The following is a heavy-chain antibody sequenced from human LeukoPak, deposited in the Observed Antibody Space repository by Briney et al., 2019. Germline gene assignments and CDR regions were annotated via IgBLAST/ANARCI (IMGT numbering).Heavy chain of an antibody. Sequence: GASVKVSCEASGYTFTSYGISWVRQAPGQGLEWMGWISAYNGNTNYAQKLQGRVTMTTDTSTSTAYMELRSLRSDDTVVYYCARGYSSTLGYYYMDVWGKGTTVTVSS. J-gene: IGHJ6*03. CDR2: ISAYNGNT. D-gene: IGHD6-13*01. CDR3: ARGYSSTLGYYYMDV. V-gene: IGHV1-18*01. CDR1: GYTFTSYG.